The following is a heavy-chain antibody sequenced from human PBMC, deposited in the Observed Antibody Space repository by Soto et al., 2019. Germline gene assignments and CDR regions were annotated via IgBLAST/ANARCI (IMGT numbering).Heavy chain of an antibody. CDR1: GFTFSSYA. V-gene: IGHV3-23*01. CDR3: SKDYSSGAYYFDY. J-gene: IGHJ4*02. CDR2: ISGSGEST. D-gene: IGHD6-19*01. Sequence: VGSLRLSCAASGFTFSSYAVSWVRQGPGKGLEWVSGISGSGESTYYADSVKGRFTISRDNSKNTLYLQMNSLRAEDTAAYYCSKDYSSGAYYFDYWGQGTLVTVSS.